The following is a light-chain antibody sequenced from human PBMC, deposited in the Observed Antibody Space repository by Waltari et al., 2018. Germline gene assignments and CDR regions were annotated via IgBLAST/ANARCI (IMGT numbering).Light chain of an antibody. CDR2: QAF. CDR1: QSMRSW. J-gene: IGKJ1*01. CDR3: QQYSSYFRT. Sequence: DIQMTQSPSTLSLSLGDRVPITCRASQSMRSWLAGYQQKPGKAPKRRISQAFRSLDGVPSRFSGSGSGTEFTLTISSLQPDDFATYYCQQYSSYFRTFGQGTKVEIK. V-gene: IGKV1-5*03.